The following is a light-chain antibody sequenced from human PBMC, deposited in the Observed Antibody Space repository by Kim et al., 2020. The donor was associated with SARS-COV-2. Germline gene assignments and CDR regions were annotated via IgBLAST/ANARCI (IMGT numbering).Light chain of an antibody. CDR2: DVI. CDR3: SSFTSISNVI. J-gene: IGLJ2*01. Sequence: GQSITISCTGTSSDVGGYNYVSWYQQHPGKAPKLMIYDVIRRPSGVSNRFSGSKSGNTASLIISGLQAEDEAEYYCSSFTSISNVIFGGGTQLTVL. CDR1: SSDVGGYNY. V-gene: IGLV2-14*04.